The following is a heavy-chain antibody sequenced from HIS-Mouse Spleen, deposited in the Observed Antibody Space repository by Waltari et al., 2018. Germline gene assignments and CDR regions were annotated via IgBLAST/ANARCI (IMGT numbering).Heavy chain of an antibody. D-gene: IGHD1-26*01. CDR2: MNPNSGGT. V-gene: IGHV1-2*02. CDR1: GYTFTGYY. J-gene: IGHJ5*02. Sequence: QVQLVQSGAEVKKPGASVKVSCKASGYTFTGYYLHWVRQAPGQGLEWMGWMNPNSGGTNYAQKCQGRVTRTRDTSISTAYMELSRLRSDDTAVYYCARGSGRWELLLPNWFDPWGQGTLVTVSS. CDR3: ARGSGRWELLLPNWFDP.